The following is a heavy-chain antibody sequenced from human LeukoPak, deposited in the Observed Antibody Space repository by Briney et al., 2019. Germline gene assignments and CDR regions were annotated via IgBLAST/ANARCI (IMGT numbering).Heavy chain of an antibody. D-gene: IGHD3-9*01. V-gene: IGHV3-7*03. CDR2: IKQDGSEK. J-gene: IGHJ4*02. CDR3: ANGARDILTSLDY. CDR1: GFTFSSYW. Sequence: GGSLRLSCAASGFTFSSYWMSWVRQAPGKGLEWVANIKQDGSEKYYVDSVKGRFTISRDNAKNSLYLQMNSLRAEDTAVYYCANGARDILTSLDYWGQGTLVTVSS.